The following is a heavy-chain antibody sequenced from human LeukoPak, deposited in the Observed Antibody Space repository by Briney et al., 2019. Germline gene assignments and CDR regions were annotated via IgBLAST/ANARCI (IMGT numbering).Heavy chain of an antibody. CDR2: ISSSGSTI. CDR1: GFTFGSYS. Sequence: GGFLRLSCAASGFTFGSYSMNWVRQAPGKGLEWVSYISSSGSTIYYADSVKGRFTISRDNAKNSLYLQMNSLRAEDTAVYYCARDKEDGWRDGRSPAIFDYWGQGTLVTVSS. CDR3: ARDKEDGWRDGRSPAIFDY. D-gene: IGHD5-24*01. V-gene: IGHV3-48*01. J-gene: IGHJ4*02.